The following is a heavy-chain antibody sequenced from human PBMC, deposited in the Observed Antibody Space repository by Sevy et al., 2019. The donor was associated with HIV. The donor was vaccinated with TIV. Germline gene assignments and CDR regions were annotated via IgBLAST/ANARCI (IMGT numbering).Heavy chain of an antibody. J-gene: IGHJ4*02. CDR3: ARAQQVTMLVVIGGLYLDF. D-gene: IGHD3-22*01. Sequence: GGSLRLSCAASGFTFSSYWMTWVRQAPGKGLEWVASIKQDMSEKYYADSVKGRFTISRDNARNSLYLQMESLRAEDTAVYYCARAQQVTMLVVIGGLYLDFWGQGTLVTVSS. CDR1: GFTFSSYW. CDR2: IKQDMSEK. V-gene: IGHV3-7*01.